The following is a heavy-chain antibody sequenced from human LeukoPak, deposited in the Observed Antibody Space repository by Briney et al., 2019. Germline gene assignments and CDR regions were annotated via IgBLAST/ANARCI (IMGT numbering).Heavy chain of an antibody. CDR3: ARGANWNYDY. CDR1: GYTFTGYY. CDR2: INPSGGST. J-gene: IGHJ4*02. D-gene: IGHD1-7*01. V-gene: IGHV1-46*01. Sequence: GASVKVSCKASGYTFTGYYMHWVRQAPGQGLEWMGLINPSGGSTSYTQKFQGRLTMTRDMSTSTVYMELSSLRSEDTAMYYCARGANWNYDYWGQGTLVTVSS.